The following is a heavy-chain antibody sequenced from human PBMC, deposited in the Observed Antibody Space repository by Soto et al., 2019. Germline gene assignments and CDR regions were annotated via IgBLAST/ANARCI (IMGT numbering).Heavy chain of an antibody. V-gene: IGHV3-33*01. CDR3: ARDATFGTKGGSFDI. D-gene: IGHD3-16*01. Sequence: GGSLRLSAAASGFTFRIYRMHWVRQSPGKGLEWVAVMWYDGTNKYYGESVKGRFTISRDNSENTLYLQMNSLRVEDTAVYYCARDATFGTKGGSFDIWGHGTLVTVSS. CDR1: GFTFRIYR. J-gene: IGHJ3*02. CDR2: MWYDGTNK.